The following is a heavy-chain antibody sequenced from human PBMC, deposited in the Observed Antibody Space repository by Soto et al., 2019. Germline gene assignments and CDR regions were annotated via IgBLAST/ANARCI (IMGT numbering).Heavy chain of an antibody. CDR2: IYYSGNT. CDR3: ARVSGSYYHVYYFDY. CDR1: GDSISSGDYY. J-gene: IGHJ4*02. V-gene: IGHV4-61*08. Sequence: PSETLSLTCTVSGDSISSGDYYWSWIRQPPGKGLEWIGSIYYSGNTNYNPSLNSRVTISVDTSKNQFSLRLSSVTAADTAVYYCARVSGSYYHVYYFDYWGQGTLVTVSS. D-gene: IGHD1-26*01.